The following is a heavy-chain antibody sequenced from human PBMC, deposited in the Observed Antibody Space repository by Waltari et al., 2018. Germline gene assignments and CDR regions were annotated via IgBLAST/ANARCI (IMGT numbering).Heavy chain of an antibody. V-gene: IGHV3-23*01. CDR1: GFTFSSFA. CDR3: AKVLRSTPSYGMDV. CDR2: ISGSVGST. J-gene: IGHJ6*02. D-gene: IGHD4-17*01. Sequence: EVQLLESGGGLVQTGGSLRLSCAASGFTFSSFAMGWVRQAPGKGLEWVSAISGSVGSTYYADSVKGRFTISRDNSKNTLYLQMNSLRAEDTAVYYCAKVLRSTPSYGMDVWGQGP.